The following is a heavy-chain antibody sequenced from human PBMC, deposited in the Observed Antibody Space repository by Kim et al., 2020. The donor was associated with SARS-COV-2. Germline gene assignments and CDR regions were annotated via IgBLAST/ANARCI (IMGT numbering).Heavy chain of an antibody. D-gene: IGHD3-10*01. V-gene: IGHV3-48*02. CDR3: ARDHNYAFDF. Sequence: GGSLRLSCAASGFTFSSFAMNWVRRGPGKGLEWISYISPGASYIDYADSMKGRFTISRDDGDNSLYLQMNSLRDDDTAIYYCARDHNYAFDFWGQGTLVTVSS. CDR2: ISPGASYI. J-gene: IGHJ3*01. CDR1: GFTFSSFA.